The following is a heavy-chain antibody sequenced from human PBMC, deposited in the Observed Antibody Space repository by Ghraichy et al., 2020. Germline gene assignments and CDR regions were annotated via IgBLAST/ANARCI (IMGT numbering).Heavy chain of an antibody. D-gene: IGHD3-9*01. CDR3: ARDGRYYDILTGYSYYYYYYGMDV. CDR2: IYYSGST. Sequence: SETLSLTCTVSGGSISSSSYYWGWIRQPPGKGLEWIGSIYYSGSTYYNPSLKSRVTISVDTSKNQFSLKLSSVTAADTAVYYCARDGRYYDILTGYSYYYYYYGMDVWGQGTTVTVSS. J-gene: IGHJ6*02. CDR1: GGSISSSSYY. V-gene: IGHV4-39*07.